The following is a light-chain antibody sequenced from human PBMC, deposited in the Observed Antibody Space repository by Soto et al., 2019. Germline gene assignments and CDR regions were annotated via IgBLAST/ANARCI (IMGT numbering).Light chain of an antibody. CDR1: SSDVGGYNY. Sequence: QSALTQPASVSGSPGQSITISCTGTSSDVGGYNYVSWYQQHPGKATKLMIYDVSNRPSGVSNRFSGSKSGNTASLTISGLQAGDEADYYCSSYTSSSLYVFGTGTKLTVL. V-gene: IGLV2-14*01. CDR2: DVS. J-gene: IGLJ1*01. CDR3: SSYTSSSLYV.